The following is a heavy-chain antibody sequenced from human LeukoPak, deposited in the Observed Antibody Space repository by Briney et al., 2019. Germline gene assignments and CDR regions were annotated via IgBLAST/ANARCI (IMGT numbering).Heavy chain of an antibody. V-gene: IGHV3-11*01. D-gene: IGHD3-16*01. Sequence: GGSLRLSCAASGFTFSDYYMSWIRQAPGKGLEWVSYISSSGSTIYYADSVKGRFTISRDNAKNSLYLQMNSLRAEDTAVYYCASTRVDGYADYWGQGTLVAVSS. CDR1: GFTFSDYY. CDR3: ASTRVDGYADY. CDR2: ISSSGSTI. J-gene: IGHJ4*02.